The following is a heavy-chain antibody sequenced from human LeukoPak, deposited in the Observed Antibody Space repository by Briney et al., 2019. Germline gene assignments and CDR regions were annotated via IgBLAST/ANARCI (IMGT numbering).Heavy chain of an antibody. D-gene: IGHD6-19*01. CDR3: ARGISSGWYSDY. J-gene: IGHJ4*02. Sequence: SETLSLTCGVYGASFSGSYWTWVRQPPGKGLEWIGEINHGGSTSYNPSLKSRVTISVDTSNNQFSLKLSSVTAADTAVYYCARGISSGWYSDYWGQGTLVTVSS. V-gene: IGHV4-34*01. CDR1: GASFSGSY. CDR2: INHGGST.